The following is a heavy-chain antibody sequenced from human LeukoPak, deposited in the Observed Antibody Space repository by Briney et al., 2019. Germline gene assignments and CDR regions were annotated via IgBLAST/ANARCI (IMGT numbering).Heavy chain of an antibody. Sequence: GGSLRLSCAASGFTFSSYAMSWVRQAPGKGLEWVSAISGSGGSTYYADSVKGRSTISRDNSKNTLYLQMNSLRAEDTAVYYCAKDRGYCSGGSCYRISFWDYWGQGTLVTVSS. CDR1: GFTFSSYA. CDR2: ISGSGGST. D-gene: IGHD2-15*01. V-gene: IGHV3-23*01. J-gene: IGHJ4*02. CDR3: AKDRGYCSGGSCYRISFWDY.